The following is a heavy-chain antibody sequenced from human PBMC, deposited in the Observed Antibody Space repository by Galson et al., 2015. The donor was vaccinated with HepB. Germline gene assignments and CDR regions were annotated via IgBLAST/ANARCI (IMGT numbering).Heavy chain of an antibody. V-gene: IGHV1-18*04. CDR3: ARDCSSATCLYGMVV. D-gene: IGHD2-2*01. CDR2: ISANSGCT. Sequence: SVKVSCKGSGYTFNTYAYSWVRQAPGQGLEWMGWISANSGCTNYAQKLTGRVTMNTDTSTSTAVMELRSLRSDDTAVYYCARDCSSATCLYGMVVWGQGTTVTVSS. J-gene: IGHJ6*02. CDR1: GYTFNTYA.